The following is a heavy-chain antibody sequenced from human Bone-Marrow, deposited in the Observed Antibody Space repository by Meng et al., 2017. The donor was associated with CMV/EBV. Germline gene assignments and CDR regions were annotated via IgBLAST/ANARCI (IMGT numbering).Heavy chain of an antibody. CDR2: INANSGGT. CDR1: GYTFTGYD. D-gene: IGHD5-12*01. J-gene: IGHJ4*02. V-gene: IGHV1-2*02. Sequence: ASVKVSCKASGYTFTGYDLHGVRQSPGQGLEWMGWINANSGGTNYAQKFQGRVTMTRDTSSSTAYMELSRLRSDDTAVYYCASTMWLPIPGRRGWRGLDYWGQGTLVTVSS. CDR3: ASTMWLPIPGRRGWRGLDY.